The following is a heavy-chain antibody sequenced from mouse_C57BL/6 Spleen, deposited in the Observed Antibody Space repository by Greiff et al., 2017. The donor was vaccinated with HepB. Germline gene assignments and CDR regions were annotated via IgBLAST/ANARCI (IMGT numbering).Heavy chain of an antibody. J-gene: IGHJ3*01. Sequence: VKLMESGAELVRPGASVTLSCKASGYTFTDYDMHWVKQTPVHGLEWIGAIDPETGGTAYNQKFKGKAILTADKSSSTAYMELRSLTSEDSAVYYCAGSGVNDCAWFGRWAQGTLFTVSA. CDR1: GYTFTDYD. V-gene: IGHV1-15*01. CDR2: IDPETGGT. D-gene: IGHD2-12*01. CDR3: AGSGVNDCAWFGR.